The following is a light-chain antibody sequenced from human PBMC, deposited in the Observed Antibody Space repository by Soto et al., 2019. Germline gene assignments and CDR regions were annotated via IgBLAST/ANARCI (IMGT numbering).Light chain of an antibody. J-gene: IGKJ1*01. CDR1: QSISSH. CDR3: QQTYNTPRT. V-gene: IGKV1-39*01. Sequence: DLQMTQSPSSLSASVGDRVTITCRASQSISSHLNWYQQRPGKAPNLLIYAASSLQSGVPSRFSGSGSGTDFTLTISSLQPEDFATYYCQQTYNTPRTFGQGTKVEIK. CDR2: AAS.